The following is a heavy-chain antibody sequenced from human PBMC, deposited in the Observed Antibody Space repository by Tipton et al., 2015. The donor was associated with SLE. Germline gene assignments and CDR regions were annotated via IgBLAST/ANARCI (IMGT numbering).Heavy chain of an antibody. CDR2: IKQDGSEK. V-gene: IGHV3-7*01. Sequence: SLRLSCAASGFTFSSYWMSWVRQAPGKGLEWVANIKQDGSEKYYVDSVKGRFTISRDNSKNTLYLQMNSLRAEDTAVYYCAKDKHYDSSGYAEYWGQGTLVTVSS. D-gene: IGHD3-22*01. CDR3: AKDKHYDSSGYAEY. CDR1: GFTFSSYW. J-gene: IGHJ4*02.